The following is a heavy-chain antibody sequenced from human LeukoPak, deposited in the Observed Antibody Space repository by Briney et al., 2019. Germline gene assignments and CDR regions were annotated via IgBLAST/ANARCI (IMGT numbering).Heavy chain of an antibody. CDR1: GYTFTSYA. J-gene: IGHJ3*02. D-gene: IGHD4-17*01. V-gene: IGHV1-3*03. Sequence: ASVKVSCKASGYTFTSYAMHWVRQAPVQRLEWMGWINAGNGNTKYSQEFQGRVTITRDTSASTAYMELSSLRSEDMAVYYCARGLRVEEYGDYDVAFDIWGQGTMVTVSS. CDR3: ARGLRVEEYGDYDVAFDI. CDR2: INAGNGNT.